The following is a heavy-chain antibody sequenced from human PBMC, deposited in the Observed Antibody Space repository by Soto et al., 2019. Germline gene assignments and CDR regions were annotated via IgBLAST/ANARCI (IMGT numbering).Heavy chain of an antibody. CDR3: AREYGIGGATFDF. CDR2: ISYDGSNK. J-gene: IGHJ3*01. CDR1: GFIFRSYA. Sequence: QVQLVESGGGVVQPGRSLRLSCAASGFIFRSYAMHWVHQAPGKGLEWVAVISYDGSNKHYADSVRGRFTISRDNSKNTMYLQMNSLRAEDTAVYYCAREYGIGGATFDFWGQGTMVTVSS. D-gene: IGHD2-15*01. V-gene: IGHV3-30-3*01.